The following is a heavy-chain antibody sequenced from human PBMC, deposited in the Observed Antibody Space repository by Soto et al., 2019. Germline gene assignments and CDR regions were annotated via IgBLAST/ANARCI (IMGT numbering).Heavy chain of an antibody. V-gene: IGHV1-69*13. CDR1: GYAFTGYY. CDR3: EIYYAPGYYYTLDV. CDR2: IIPMFGTT. Sequence: VEVSCTPSGYAFTGYYRHWVRQAPEQGLEWMGGIIPMFGTTNYAQKFQGRVSMTADDSTSTAHMVLSSLRSEDTANYYCEIYYAPGYYYTLDVWGQGTRVTVSS. J-gene: IGHJ6*02. D-gene: IGHD3-3*01.